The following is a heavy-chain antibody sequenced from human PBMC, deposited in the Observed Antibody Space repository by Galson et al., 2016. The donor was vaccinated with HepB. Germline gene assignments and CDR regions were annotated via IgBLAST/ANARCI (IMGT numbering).Heavy chain of an antibody. CDR1: GFTFSNYG. Sequence: SLRLSCAASGFTFSNYGMHWVRQAPGKGLEWVAVIWYDGSNKYYADSVKGRFTISRDNSKNTLYLQMNSLRAEDTAVYYCAKDHGYSYGYLACWGQGTLVTVSS. D-gene: IGHD5-18*01. CDR2: IWYDGSNK. CDR3: AKDHGYSYGYLAC. J-gene: IGHJ4*02. V-gene: IGHV3-33*06.